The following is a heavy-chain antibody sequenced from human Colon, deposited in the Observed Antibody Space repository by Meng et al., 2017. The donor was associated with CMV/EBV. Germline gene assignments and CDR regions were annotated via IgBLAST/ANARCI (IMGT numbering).Heavy chain of an antibody. J-gene: IGHJ5*02. CDR2: ISHDGTKK. CDR1: GLTFSAFP. CDR3: ARASNSSFDP. D-gene: IGHD4-11*01. Sequence: GGSLRLSCAASGLTFSAFPIHWVRQAPGKGLEWVAIISHDGTKKYYAESVKGRFSLSRDNSQNTVNMHMNSLRGDDTAVYYCARASNSSFDPWGQGTLVTVSS. V-gene: IGHV3-30*04.